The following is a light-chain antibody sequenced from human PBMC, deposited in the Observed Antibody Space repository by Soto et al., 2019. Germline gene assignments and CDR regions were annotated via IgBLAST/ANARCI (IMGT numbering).Light chain of an antibody. CDR3: QQYNAWPRT. CDR2: EES. V-gene: IGKV1-9*01. Sequence: DIHLTQSPSSLSASVGDRVTITCRASQAITNNLAWYQQKPGNPPRLLIYEESTLHSGVPSRFSGRKVGTQFILTIDSLQPEDFAVYYCQQYNAWPRTFGQGTKVDIK. CDR1: QAITNN. J-gene: IGKJ1*01.